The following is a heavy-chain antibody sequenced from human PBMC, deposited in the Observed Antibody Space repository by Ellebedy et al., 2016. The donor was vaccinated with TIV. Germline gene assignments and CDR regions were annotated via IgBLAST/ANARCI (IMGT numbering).Heavy chain of an antibody. Sequence: GSLRLSXAVYGGSFSGYYWSWIRQPPGKGLEWIGEINHSGSTNYNPSLKSRVTISVDTSKNQFSLKLSSVTAADTAVYYCARDTRGALRRNYYYGMDVWGQGTTVTVSS. CDR2: INHSGST. CDR1: GGSFSGYY. CDR3: ARDTRGALRRNYYYGMDV. V-gene: IGHV4-34*01. J-gene: IGHJ6*02. D-gene: IGHD2-15*01.